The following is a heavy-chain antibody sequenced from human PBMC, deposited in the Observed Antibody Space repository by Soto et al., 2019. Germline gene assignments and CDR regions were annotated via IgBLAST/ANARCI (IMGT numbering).Heavy chain of an antibody. CDR3: ATDDSSVLEYFDY. D-gene: IGHD3-22*01. CDR1: GFTFSDYY. Sequence: QVQLVESGGGLVKPGGSLRLSCAASGFTFSDYYMSWIRQAPGKGLEWVSYISSSTGYTNYADSVRGRFTISRDNAKNSLYLQMNSLRAEDTAVYYCATDDSSVLEYFDYWGRGTLVTVSS. V-gene: IGHV3-11*06. J-gene: IGHJ4*02. CDR2: ISSSTGYT.